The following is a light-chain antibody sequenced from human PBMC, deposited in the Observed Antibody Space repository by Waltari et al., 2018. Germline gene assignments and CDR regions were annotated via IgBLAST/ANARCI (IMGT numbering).Light chain of an antibody. CDR2: WAS. V-gene: IGKV4-1*01. CDR3: HQYYNTPFT. J-gene: IGKJ3*01. CDR1: PTVLYNSNNRNY. Sequence: DFVMTQSPASLALSLGERATIHCKTSPTVLYNSNNRNYLTWYQQKPGQPPKLLFYWASTRESGVPDRFSASGSGTDFTLTISSLQAEDVAVYYCHQYYNTPFTFGPGTKVDIK.